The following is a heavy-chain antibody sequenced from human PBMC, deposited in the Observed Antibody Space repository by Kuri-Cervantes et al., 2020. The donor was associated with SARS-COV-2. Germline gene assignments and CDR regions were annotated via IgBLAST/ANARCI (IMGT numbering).Heavy chain of an antibody. J-gene: IGHJ6*02. CDR1: GGSISSSSYY. V-gene: IGHV4-39*07. Sequence: GSLRLSCTVSGGSISSSSYYWGWIRQPPGKGLEWIGSIYYSGSTNYNPSLKSRVTISVDTSKNQFSLKLSSVTAADTAVYYCARHGFDFWSGYARTYYYYYGMDVWGQGTTVTVSS. CDR2: IYYSGST. CDR3: ARHGFDFWSGYARTYYYYYGMDV. D-gene: IGHD3-3*01.